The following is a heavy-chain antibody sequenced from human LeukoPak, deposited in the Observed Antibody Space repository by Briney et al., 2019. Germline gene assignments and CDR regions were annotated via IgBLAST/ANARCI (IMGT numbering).Heavy chain of an antibody. Sequence: SETLSLTCTVSGYSISSGYYWGWIRQPPGKGLEWIGSIYYSGSTYYNPSLKSRVTISVDTSKNQFSLKLSSVTAADTAVYYCARGRGGYNYDHWGQGTLVTVSS. V-gene: IGHV4-38-2*02. J-gene: IGHJ5*02. CDR3: ARGRGGYNYDH. D-gene: IGHD5-24*01. CDR1: GYSISSGYY. CDR2: IYYSGST.